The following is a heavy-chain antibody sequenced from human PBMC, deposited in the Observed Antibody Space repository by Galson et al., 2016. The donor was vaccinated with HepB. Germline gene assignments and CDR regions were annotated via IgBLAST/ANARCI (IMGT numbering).Heavy chain of an antibody. CDR3: ARHVAEAGLLDY. D-gene: IGHD6-19*01. CDR1: GYIFTTYW. J-gene: IGHJ4*02. Sequence: QSGAEVKKPGESLKISCKGSGYIFTTYWIGWVRQMPGKGLEWMGIIYPGDSDTTYSPSFQGQVTISVDKSISTAYLQWSSLKASDTAMYYCARHVAEAGLLDYWGQGTLVTVSS. V-gene: IGHV5-51*01. CDR2: IYPGDSDT.